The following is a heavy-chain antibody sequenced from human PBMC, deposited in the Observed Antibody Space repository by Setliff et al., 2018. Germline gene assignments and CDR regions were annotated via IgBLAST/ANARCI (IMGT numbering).Heavy chain of an antibody. CDR1: GYTFTGYY. CDR3: ARDLSIAAAGEYFQH. D-gene: IGHD6-13*01. V-gene: IGHV1-2*02. CDR2: INPNSGGT. Sequence: ASVKVSCKASGYTFTGYYMHWVRQAPGQGLEWMGWINPNSGGTNYAQKFQGRVTMTRDTSISTAYMELSRLRSDDTAVYYCARDLSIAAAGEYFQHWGQGTLVTVSS. J-gene: IGHJ1*01.